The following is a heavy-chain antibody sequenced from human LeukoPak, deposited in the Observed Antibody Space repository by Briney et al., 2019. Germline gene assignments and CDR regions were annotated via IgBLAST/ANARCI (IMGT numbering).Heavy chain of an antibody. Sequence: PGGSLRLSCAASGFTFSSYAMSWVRQAPGKGLEWVSAISGSGGSTYYADSVKGRFTISRDNSKNTLYLQVNSLRAEDTAVYYCAKAKYSSSSEPLFDYWGQGTLVTVSS. CDR1: GFTFSSYA. CDR2: ISGSGGST. D-gene: IGHD6-6*01. CDR3: AKAKYSSSSEPLFDY. J-gene: IGHJ4*02. V-gene: IGHV3-23*01.